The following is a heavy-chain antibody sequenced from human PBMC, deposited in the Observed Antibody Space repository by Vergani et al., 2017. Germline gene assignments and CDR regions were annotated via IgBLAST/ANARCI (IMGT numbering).Heavy chain of an antibody. D-gene: IGHD2-21*02. CDR2: ISGHGDRT. CDR3: AREKRINTAPFVGD. V-gene: IGHV3-23*01. J-gene: IGHJ4*02. CDR1: GFTFSNSA. Sequence: EVHLLESGGGQVEAGGSLRLSCVASGFTFSNSAMSWVRQTSGKGLEWVSAISGHGDRTYYAYSVKGRFTISRDNSKNTVYLPMNSWKAEHRATYYCAREKRINTAPFVGDWGQGTLGTV.